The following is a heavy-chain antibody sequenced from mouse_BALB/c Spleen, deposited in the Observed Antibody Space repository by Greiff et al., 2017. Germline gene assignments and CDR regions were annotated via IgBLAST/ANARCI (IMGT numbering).Heavy chain of an antibody. V-gene: IGHV1-15*01. Sequence: VQVVESGAELVRPGASVTLSCKASGYTFTDYEMHWVKQTPVHGLEWIGAIDPETGGTAYNQKFKGKATLTADKSSSTAYMELRSLTSEDSAVYYCTRLEGGFDYWGQGTTLTVSS. CDR1: GYTFTDYE. J-gene: IGHJ2*01. CDR3: TRLEGGFDY. CDR2: IDPETGGT.